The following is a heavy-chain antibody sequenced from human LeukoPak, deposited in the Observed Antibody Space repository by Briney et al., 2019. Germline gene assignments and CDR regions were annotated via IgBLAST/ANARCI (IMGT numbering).Heavy chain of an antibody. Sequence: SETLSLTCTVSGGSISSYYWSWIRQPPGKGLEWIGYIYYSGSTNYNPSLKSRVTISVDTSKNQFSLKLSSVTAADTAVYYCARSIRSGYYDDAFVISGQGTMVTVSS. CDR3: ARSIRSGYYDDAFVI. V-gene: IGHV4-59*08. CDR2: IYYSGST. CDR1: GGSISSYY. D-gene: IGHD3-22*01. J-gene: IGHJ3*02.